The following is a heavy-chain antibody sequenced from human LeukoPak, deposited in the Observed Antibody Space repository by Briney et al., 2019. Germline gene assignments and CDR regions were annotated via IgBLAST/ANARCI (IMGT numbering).Heavy chain of an antibody. V-gene: IGHV1-58*02. J-gene: IGHJ4*02. CDR1: GFTFTGSA. CDR3: AATTYYDFWSGHYTPPDY. CDR2: IVVGSGNT. D-gene: IGHD3-3*01. Sequence: SVKVSCKASGFTFTGSAMQWVRQARGQRLAWIGWIVVGSGNTNYAQKFQERVTITRDMSTSTAYMELSSLRSEDTAVYYCAATTYYDFWSGHYTPPDYWGQGTLVTVSS.